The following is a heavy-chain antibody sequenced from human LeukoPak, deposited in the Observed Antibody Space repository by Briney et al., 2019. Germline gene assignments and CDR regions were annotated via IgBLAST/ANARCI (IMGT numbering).Heavy chain of an antibody. CDR1: GYTLTELS. CDR2: INPSGGST. CDR3: ARSRYYYDSSGYLGY. D-gene: IGHD3-22*01. J-gene: IGHJ4*02. Sequence: ASVKVSCKVSGYTLTELSMHWVRQAPGQGLEWMGIINPSGGSTSYAQKFQGRVTMTRDTSTSTVYMELSSLRSEDTAVYYCARSRYYYDSSGYLGYWGQGTLVTVSS. V-gene: IGHV1-46*01.